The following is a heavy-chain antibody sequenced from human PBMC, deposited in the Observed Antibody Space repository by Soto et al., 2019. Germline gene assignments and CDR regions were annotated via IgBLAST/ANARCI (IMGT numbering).Heavy chain of an antibody. Sequence: PWGSLRLSCAASRFVFLDYAFHLVRQSPGKGLEWVAGITSRGTDIAYADSVKGRFTISRDNAKNSLYLQMNSLRAEDTAFYYCAKDTGPNWGQGTLVTVSS. CDR2: ITSRGTDI. CDR3: AKDTGPN. J-gene: IGHJ4*02. CDR1: RFVFLDYA. V-gene: IGHV3-9*01.